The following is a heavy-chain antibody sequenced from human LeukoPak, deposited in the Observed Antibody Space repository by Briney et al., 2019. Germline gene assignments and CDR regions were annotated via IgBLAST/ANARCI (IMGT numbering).Heavy chain of an antibody. Sequence: GGSLRLSCAASAFTFSSYDMHWVRQASGKGLEWVAVIWYDGSNKYYADSVKGRFTISRDNSKNTLYLQMNSLRGEDTAVYYCARPSGSYWYFDLWGRGTLVTVSS. D-gene: IGHD1-26*01. CDR1: AFTFSSYD. V-gene: IGHV3-33*01. CDR3: ARPSGSYWYFDL. CDR2: IWYDGSNK. J-gene: IGHJ2*01.